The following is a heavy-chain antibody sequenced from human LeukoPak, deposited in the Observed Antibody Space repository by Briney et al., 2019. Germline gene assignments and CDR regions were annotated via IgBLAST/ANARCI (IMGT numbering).Heavy chain of an antibody. CDR2: INSDGSST. V-gene: IGHV3-74*01. CDR3: ARWPTTDAGYSYGYPFDY. Sequence: PGRSLRLSCAASGFTFSSYAMHWVRQAPGKGLVWVSRINSDGSSTSYADAVKGRFTISRDNAKNTLYLQMNTLRVEDTAVYYCARWPTTDAGYSYGYPFDYWGQGTLVTVSS. J-gene: IGHJ4*02. D-gene: IGHD5-18*01. CDR1: GFTFSSYA.